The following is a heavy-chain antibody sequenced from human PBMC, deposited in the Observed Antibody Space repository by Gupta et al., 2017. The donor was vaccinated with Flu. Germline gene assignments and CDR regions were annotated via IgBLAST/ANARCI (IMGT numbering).Heavy chain of an antibody. CDR2: IYYSGGT. J-gene: IGHJ5*02. CDR3: AREDMSTLTDWFDP. D-gene: IGHD4-4*01. V-gene: IGHV4-39*01. Sequence: RQHPGKGLDWIASIYYSGGTYYNPSLKSRVTISVDTSNNQFSLKLSSVTAADTARYYCAREDMSTLTDWFDPWGQGTLVTVSS.